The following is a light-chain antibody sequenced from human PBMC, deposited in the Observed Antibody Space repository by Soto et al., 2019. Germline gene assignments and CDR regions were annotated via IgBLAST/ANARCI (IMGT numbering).Light chain of an antibody. CDR2: GAS. CDR1: QSVSSSY. V-gene: IGKV3-20*01. Sequence: EIVLTQSPGTRSLSPGERATLSCRASQSVSSSYLGWYQQKRGQAPRLLIYGASSRATGIPDRFSGSGSGTDFTLTISRLEPEDFAVYYCHHYGSSPSWTFGQGTKVEIK. CDR3: HHYGSSPSWT. J-gene: IGKJ1*01.